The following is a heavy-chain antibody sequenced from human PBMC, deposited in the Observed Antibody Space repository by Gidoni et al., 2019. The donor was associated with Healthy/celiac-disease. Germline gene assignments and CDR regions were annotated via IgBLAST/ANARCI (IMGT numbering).Heavy chain of an antibody. J-gene: IGHJ6*02. D-gene: IGHD1-26*01. CDR2: LSYDGSNP. CDR3: ARSPGVGRYYYGMDV. V-gene: IGHV3-30-3*01. Sequence: QGQLVESGGGVVQPGRSRRLACADAGVTFSSYAMHGVRQAPGKGLEWVAVLSYDGSNPYYADSVKGRFTISRDNSKNTLYLQLNSLRAEDTAVYYCARSPGVGRYYYGMDVWGQGTTVTVSS. CDR1: GVTFSSYA.